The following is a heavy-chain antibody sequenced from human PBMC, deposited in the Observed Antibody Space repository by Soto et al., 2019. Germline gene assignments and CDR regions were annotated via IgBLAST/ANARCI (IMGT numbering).Heavy chain of an antibody. J-gene: IGHJ6*02. Sequence: GGSLRLSCAASGFTVSSNYMSWVRQAPEKGLEWVSVLYSGGSTYYADSVKGRFTISRDNSKNTLYFQMNSLRAEDTAVYYCARLVAGLGYYYGMDVWGQGTTVTVSS. CDR2: LYSGGST. CDR1: GFTVSSNY. D-gene: IGHD6-19*01. V-gene: IGHV3-53*01. CDR3: ARLVAGLGYYYGMDV.